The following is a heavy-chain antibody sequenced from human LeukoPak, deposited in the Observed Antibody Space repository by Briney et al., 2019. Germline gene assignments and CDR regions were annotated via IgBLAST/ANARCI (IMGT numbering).Heavy chain of an antibody. D-gene: IGHD2-2*01. V-gene: IGHV4-34*01. CDR1: GGSFSGYY. J-gene: IGHJ4*02. Sequence: SETLSLTCAVYGGSFSGYYWSWIRQPPGKGLEWIGEFNHSGSTNYNPSLKSRVTISVDTSKNQFSLKLSSVTAADTAVYYCAGASTYCSSTSCYLDYWGQGTLVTVSS. CDR3: AGASTYCSSTSCYLDY. CDR2: FNHSGST.